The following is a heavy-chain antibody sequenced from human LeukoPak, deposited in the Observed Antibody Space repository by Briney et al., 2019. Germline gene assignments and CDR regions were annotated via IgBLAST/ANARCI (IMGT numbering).Heavy chain of an antibody. CDR2: IFYSGNT. V-gene: IGHV4-39*01. CDR1: GDHMTTTNYY. J-gene: IGHJ4*02. Sequence: SETLSLTCNVSGDHMTTTNYYWAWIRQSPGKGLEWIASIFYSGNTYYNPSLKSRVIISMDTSRKQISLKLTSVTATDTALYYCARRSRLYKHETTGYHDSWGQGTLVTVSS. CDR3: ARRSRLYKHETTGYHDS. D-gene: IGHD3-9*01.